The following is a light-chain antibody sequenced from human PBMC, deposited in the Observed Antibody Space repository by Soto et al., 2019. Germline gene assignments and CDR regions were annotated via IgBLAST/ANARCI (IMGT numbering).Light chain of an antibody. CDR3: SSYTSSSTLV. J-gene: IGLJ3*02. Sequence: QSALTQPASVSGSPGQSITISCTGTSSDVGGYHYVSWYQHHPGKAPKLIIYEVSNRPSGVSNRFSGSKSGNTASLTISGLQAEDETDYYCSSYTSSSTLVFGGGTKLTVL. CDR2: EVS. V-gene: IGLV2-14*01. CDR1: SSDVGGYHY.